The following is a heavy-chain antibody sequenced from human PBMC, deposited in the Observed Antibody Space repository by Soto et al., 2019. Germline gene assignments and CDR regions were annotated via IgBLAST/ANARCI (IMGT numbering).Heavy chain of an antibody. CDR2: ISTYNENM. V-gene: IGHV1-18*04. D-gene: IGHD5-18*01. Sequence: GASVKVSCKVSGSTFTRNGIGWVRQAPGQGLEWLGWISTYNENMDSAPKLKDRLTMTTDRSTKTAYMELRNLESDDTALYYCGYVGGYSTGDYSFDYWRQGTLVTVSS. CDR3: GYVGGYSTGDYSFDY. CDR1: GSTFTRNG. J-gene: IGHJ4*02.